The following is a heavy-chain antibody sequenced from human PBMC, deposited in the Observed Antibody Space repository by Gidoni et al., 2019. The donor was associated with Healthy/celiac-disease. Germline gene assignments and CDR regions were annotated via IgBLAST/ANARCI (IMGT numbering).Heavy chain of an antibody. CDR1: GGSFSGYY. CDR2: INHSGST. Sequence: QVQLQQWGAGLLKPSETLSLTCAVYGGSFSGYYWSWIRQPPGKGLEWIGEINHSGSTNYNPSLKSRVTISVDTSKNQFSLKLSSVTAADTAVYYCARDRSSGLTPCYFDYWGQGTLVTVSS. V-gene: IGHV4-34*01. CDR3: ARDRSSGLTPCYFDY. J-gene: IGHJ4*02. D-gene: IGHD6-19*01.